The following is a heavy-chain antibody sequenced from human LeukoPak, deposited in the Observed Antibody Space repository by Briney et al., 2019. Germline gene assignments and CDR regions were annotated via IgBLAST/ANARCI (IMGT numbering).Heavy chain of an antibody. J-gene: IGHJ4*02. CDR3: ARENRGYYFDY. CDR2: IYYSGST. V-gene: IGHV4-61*01. CDR1: GDSIDNNIYY. D-gene: IGHD1-14*01. Sequence: SETLSLTCTVSGDSIDNNIYYWGWIRQPPGKGLEWIGYIYYSGSTNYNPSLKSRVTISVDTSKNQFSLKLSSVTAVDTAVYYCARENRGYYFDYWGQGTLVTVSS.